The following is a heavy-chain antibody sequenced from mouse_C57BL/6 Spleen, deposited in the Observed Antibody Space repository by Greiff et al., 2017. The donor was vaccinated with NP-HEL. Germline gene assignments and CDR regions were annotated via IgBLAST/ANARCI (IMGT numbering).Heavy chain of an antibody. V-gene: IGHV3-1*01. J-gene: IGHJ3*01. Sequence: EVQLVESGPGMVKPSQSLSLTCTVTGYSITSGYDWHWIRHFPGNKLEWMGYISYSGSTNYNPSLKSRISITHDTSKNHFFLKLNSVTTEDTATYYCARTAYDYGWFAYWGQGTLVTVSA. CDR1: GYSITSGYD. D-gene: IGHD2-4*01. CDR2: ISYSGST. CDR3: ARTAYDYGWFAY.